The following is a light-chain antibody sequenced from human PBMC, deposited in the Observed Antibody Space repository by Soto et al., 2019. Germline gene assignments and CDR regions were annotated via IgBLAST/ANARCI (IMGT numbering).Light chain of an antibody. J-gene: IGKJ1*01. CDR3: QQYGSSPRT. Sequence: EIVLTQSPGTLSLSPGERATLSCRASQSVSSSHLAWYQQKPGQAPRLLIFGASRRATGIPDRFGGSGSGTDFTLPISALETEDFAVYFCQQYGSSPRTFGQGTKVEIK. V-gene: IGKV3-20*01. CDR2: GAS. CDR1: QSVSSSH.